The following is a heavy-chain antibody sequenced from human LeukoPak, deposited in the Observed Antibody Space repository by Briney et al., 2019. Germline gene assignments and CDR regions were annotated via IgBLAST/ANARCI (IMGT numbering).Heavy chain of an antibody. D-gene: IGHD4-11*01. J-gene: IGHJ5*02. CDR1: GFAFGDYA. CDR3: NRDDYSNLNWFDP. V-gene: IGHV3-49*03. Sequence: GGSLRLSCTASGFAFGDYAMSWFRQAPGKGLEWVGFIRSKAYGGTTEYAASVKGRFTISRDDSKSIAYLQMNSLKTEDTAVYYCNRDDYSNLNWFDPWGQGTLVTVSS. CDR2: IRSKAYGGTT.